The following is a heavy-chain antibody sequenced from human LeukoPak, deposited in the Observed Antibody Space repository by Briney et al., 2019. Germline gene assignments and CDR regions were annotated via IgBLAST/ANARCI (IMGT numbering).Heavy chain of an antibody. J-gene: IGHJ5*02. CDR3: ARLGFGELTVNNWFDP. D-gene: IGHD3-10*01. Sequence: PSETLSLTCTVSGGSISSSSYYWGWIRQPPGKGLEWIGSIYYSGSTYYNPSLKSRVTISVDTSKNQFSLKLSSVTAADTAVYYCARLGFGELTVNNWFDPWGQGTLVTVSS. CDR1: GGSISSSSYY. CDR2: IYYSGST. V-gene: IGHV4-39*01.